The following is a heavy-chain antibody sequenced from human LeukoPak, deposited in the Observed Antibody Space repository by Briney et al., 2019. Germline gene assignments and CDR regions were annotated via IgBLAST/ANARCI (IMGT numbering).Heavy chain of an antibody. CDR2: ISSTSTYI. CDR3: ACLVGATQGV. CDR1: GFTFSSYS. V-gene: IGHV3-21*01. J-gene: IGHJ6*04. Sequence: GGSLRLSCAASGFTFSSYSMNWVRQAPGKGLEWVSSISSTSTYIYYADSVKGRFTISRDNAKNSLYLQMNSLRAEDTAVYYCACLVGATQGVWGKGTTVIVSS. D-gene: IGHD1-26*01.